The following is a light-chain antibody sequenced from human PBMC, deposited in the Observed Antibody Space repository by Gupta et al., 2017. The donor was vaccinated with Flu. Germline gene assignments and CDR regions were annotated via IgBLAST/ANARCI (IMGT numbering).Light chain of an antibody. V-gene: IGKV3-15*01. CDR2: GAS. CDR1: QSVSSN. Sequence: EIVMTQSPASLSVSPGERATLSCRASQSVSSNLVWYQKKPGQAPRLLMYGASTRATGVPARFSGSGSGTEFTLTITSRQPEDFAIYYCRQYNKWPGWTFGQGTKVEIK. J-gene: IGKJ1*01. CDR3: RQYNKWPGWT.